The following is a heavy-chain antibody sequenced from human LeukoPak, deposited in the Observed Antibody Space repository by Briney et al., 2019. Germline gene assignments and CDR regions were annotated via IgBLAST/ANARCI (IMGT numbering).Heavy chain of an antibody. Sequence: PSETLSLTCTVSGGSTSSSSYYWGWIRQPPGKGLEWIGSIYYSGSTYYNPSLKSRVTISVDTSKNQFSLKLSSVTAADTAVYYCARWGTSCYSHWGQGTLVTVSS. D-gene: IGHD2-2*02. CDR2: IYYSGST. CDR1: GGSTSSSSYY. J-gene: IGHJ4*02. V-gene: IGHV4-39*01. CDR3: ARWGTSCYSH.